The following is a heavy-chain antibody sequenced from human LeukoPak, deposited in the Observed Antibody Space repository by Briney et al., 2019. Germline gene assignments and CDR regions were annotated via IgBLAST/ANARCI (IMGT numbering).Heavy chain of an antibody. CDR1: GGSFSGFS. D-gene: IGHD6-13*01. CDR2: INHSGST. V-gene: IGHV4-34*01. J-gene: IGHJ4*02. Sequence: PSETLSFTCAMYGGSFSGFSWSWIRQPLGKGLEWIGEINHSGSTNYSPSLKSRVTISINTAKRQFSLRLSSVTAADTAVYYCARSSLAAAGTSFDYWGQGTLVTVSS. CDR3: ARSSLAAAGTSFDY.